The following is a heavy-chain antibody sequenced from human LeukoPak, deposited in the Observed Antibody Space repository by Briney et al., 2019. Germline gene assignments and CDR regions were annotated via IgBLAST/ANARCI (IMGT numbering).Heavy chain of an antibody. D-gene: IGHD1-26*01. CDR2: INPNSGGT. CDR1: GYTFTGYY. Sequence: GASVKVSCKASGYTFTGYYMHWVRQAPGQGPEWMGRINPNSGGTIYAQKFQGRVTMTEDTSTDTAYMELSSLRSEDTAVYYCATDGWSGVGATIRFLIYWGQGTLVTVSS. V-gene: IGHV1-2*06. CDR3: ATDGWSGVGATIRFLIY. J-gene: IGHJ4*02.